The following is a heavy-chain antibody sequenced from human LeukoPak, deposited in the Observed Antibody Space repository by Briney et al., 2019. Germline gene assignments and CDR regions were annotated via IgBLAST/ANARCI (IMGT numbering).Heavy chain of an antibody. CDR3: ARGGGLDV. D-gene: IGHD3-16*01. CDR1: GFPFSSYW. V-gene: IGHV3-7*03. Sequence: GGSLRLSCAASGFPFSSYWMSWVRQAPGKGLEWVANIRHDGSKTYYVDSLRGRFTISRDNAKNLVYLQMSSLRAEDTAVYFCARGGGLDVWGQGATVTVSS. CDR2: IRHDGSKT. J-gene: IGHJ6*02.